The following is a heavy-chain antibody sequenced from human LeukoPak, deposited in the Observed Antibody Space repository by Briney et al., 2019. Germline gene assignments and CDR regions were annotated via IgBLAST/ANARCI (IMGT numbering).Heavy chain of an antibody. CDR2: INPNSGGT. CDR1: GYTFTRYY. D-gene: IGHD3-9*01. Sequence: ASVKVSCKASGYTFTRYYMHWVRQAPGQGLEWMGWINPNSGGTSYAQKFQGRVTMTRDTSVSTAYMELSRLRSDDTAVYYCARMSDILTGHYPQWFDPWGQGTLVTVSS. CDR3: ARMSDILTGHYPQWFDP. V-gene: IGHV1-2*02. J-gene: IGHJ5*02.